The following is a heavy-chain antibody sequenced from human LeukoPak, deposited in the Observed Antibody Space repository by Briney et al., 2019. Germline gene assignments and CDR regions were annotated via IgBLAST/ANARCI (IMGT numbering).Heavy chain of an antibody. CDR1: KFAFNSYS. CDR2: ISGGSTVI. V-gene: IGHV3-48*01. CDR3: ARTRGYNYGYSDD. D-gene: IGHD5-18*01. J-gene: IGHJ4*02. Sequence: PGGSLRLSCVASKFAFNSYSMNWFRQAPGKGLEWVSYISGGSTVIDYADSVNGRFTISRDNAKNSLYLQMNSLRGEDTAVYYCARTRGYNYGYSDDWGQGTLVTVSS.